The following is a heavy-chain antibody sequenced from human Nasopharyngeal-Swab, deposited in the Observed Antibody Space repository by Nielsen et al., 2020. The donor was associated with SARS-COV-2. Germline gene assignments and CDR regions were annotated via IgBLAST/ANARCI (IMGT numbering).Heavy chain of an antibody. CDR1: GGTFSSYA. CDR2: IIPIFGTA. V-gene: IGHV1-69*06. D-gene: IGHD3-3*01. CDR3: ARGDFWSGFQRGGNYYGMDV. Sequence: SVKVSCKASGGTFSSYAISWVRQAPGQGLEWMGGIIPIFGTANYAQKFQGRVTITADKSTSTAYKELSSLRSEDTAVYYCARGDFWSGFQRGGNYYGMDVWGQGTTVTVSS. J-gene: IGHJ6*02.